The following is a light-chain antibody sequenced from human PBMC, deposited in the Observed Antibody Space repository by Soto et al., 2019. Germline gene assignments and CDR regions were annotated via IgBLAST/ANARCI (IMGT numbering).Light chain of an antibody. V-gene: IGLV1-47*01. J-gene: IGLJ1*01. Sequence: QSVLPQPPSASGTPGQRVTISCSTSNSRSGSNYVYWYQQLPGAAPKLLIYRNDQRPSGVPDRFSGSKSGTSASLAISGLRSEDEGDYFCAKWDDSLRVYVFGSATKVTVL. CDR2: RND. CDR1: NSRSGSNY. CDR3: AKWDDSLRVYV.